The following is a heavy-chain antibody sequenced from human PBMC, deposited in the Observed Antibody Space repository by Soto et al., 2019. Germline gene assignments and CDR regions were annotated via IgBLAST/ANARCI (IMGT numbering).Heavy chain of an antibody. Sequence: QVQLVQSGAEVKKPGDSVKVSCKASGYTFSSNGISWVRQAPGQGLEWMGWISTYNGNTNYAQRLQGRVTMTTDPSTRTAYMELRSLKSDDTSVYFCARRNSSSSWFDPWGQGTLVTVSS. D-gene: IGHD6-6*01. J-gene: IGHJ5*02. CDR1: GYTFSSNG. CDR3: ARRNSSSSWFDP. CDR2: ISTYNGNT. V-gene: IGHV1-18*01.